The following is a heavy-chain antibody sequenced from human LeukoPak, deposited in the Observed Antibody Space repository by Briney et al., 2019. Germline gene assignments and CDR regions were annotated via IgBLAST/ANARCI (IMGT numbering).Heavy chain of an antibody. D-gene: IGHD3-22*01. V-gene: IGHV3-21*01. CDR1: GLSFLSYS. J-gene: IGHJ4*02. CDR2: ISSSSSYI. Sequence: GGSLRLSCAASGLSFLSYSMNWVRQAPGKGLEWVSSISSSSSYIYYADSVKGRFTISRDNAKNSLYLQMNSLRAEDTAVYYCARDKDYYDSSGYNYWGQGTLVTVSS. CDR3: ARDKDYYDSSGYNY.